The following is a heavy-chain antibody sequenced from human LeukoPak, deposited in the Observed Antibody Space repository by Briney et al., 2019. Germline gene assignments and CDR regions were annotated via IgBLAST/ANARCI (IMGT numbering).Heavy chain of an antibody. CDR1: GGSITNYY. CDR2: ISYTGST. CDR3: ARLAFGGTGLDY. J-gene: IGHJ4*02. V-gene: IGHV4-59*12. Sequence: SETLSLTCTVSGGSITNYYWSWIRQPPGKGLEWIGYISYTGSTNYNPSLKSRVTISLDTSKNQFSLKLSSVTAADTAVYYCARLAFGGTGLDYLGQGTLVTVSS. D-gene: IGHD3-16*01.